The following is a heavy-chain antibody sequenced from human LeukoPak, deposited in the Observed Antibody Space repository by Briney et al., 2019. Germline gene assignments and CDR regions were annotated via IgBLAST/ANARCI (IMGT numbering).Heavy chain of an antibody. CDR1: GFPFRDYW. V-gene: IGHV3-7*01. Sequence: GGSLRLSGAASGFPFRDYWMDWVRQAPGKGREWVANINQDGRIQYYADSVRGRFIISRNNAKNSLYLQMYSLRAEDTAIYFCSRSLDYLGQGALVTVSS. J-gene: IGHJ4*02. CDR3: SRSLDY. CDR2: INQDGRIQ.